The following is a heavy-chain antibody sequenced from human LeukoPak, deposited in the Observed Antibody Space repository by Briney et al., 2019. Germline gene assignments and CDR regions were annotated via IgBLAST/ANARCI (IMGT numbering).Heavy chain of an antibody. V-gene: IGHV4-39*07. CDR2: IYYSGST. D-gene: IGHD1-1*01. CDR3: ARVARRLEPSDAFDI. Sequence: SETLSLTCTVSGGSISSSSYYWGWIRQPPGKGLEWIGSIYYSGSTYYNPSLKSRVTISVDTSKNQFSLKLSSVTAADTAVYYCARVARRLEPSDAFDIWGQGTMVTVSS. CDR1: GGSISSSSYY. J-gene: IGHJ3*02.